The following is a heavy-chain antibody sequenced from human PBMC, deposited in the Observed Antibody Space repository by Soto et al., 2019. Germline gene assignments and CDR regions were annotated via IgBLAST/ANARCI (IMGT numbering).Heavy chain of an antibody. CDR3: ASGTRVPDS. Sequence: EVQLVQSGGGLVQPGGSPRLCCAASGFSFSTYWMSWVRQAPGKGLEWVANINQNGSVKYYVDPMKGRFSLSRDNAKNSLCLQMNSLRAEDTAVYYCASGTRVPDSWGQGTLVTVSS. V-gene: IGHV3-7*01. CDR2: INQNGSVK. D-gene: IGHD1-26*01. J-gene: IGHJ4*02. CDR1: GFSFSTYW.